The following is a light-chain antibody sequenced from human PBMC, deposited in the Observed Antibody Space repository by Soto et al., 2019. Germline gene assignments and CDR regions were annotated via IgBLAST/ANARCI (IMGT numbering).Light chain of an antibody. V-gene: IGLV1-40*01. Sequence: QSVLTQPPSVSGAPGQRVTISCTGSTSNIGAGYDVHWYQQLPGTAPKLLVYVNSNRPSWVPDQFSGSKSGSSASLAITGLQAEDEADYYCQFYDSSLSAVVFGGGTKLTVL. CDR2: VNS. J-gene: IGLJ2*01. CDR1: TSNIGAGYD. CDR3: QFYDSSLSAVV.